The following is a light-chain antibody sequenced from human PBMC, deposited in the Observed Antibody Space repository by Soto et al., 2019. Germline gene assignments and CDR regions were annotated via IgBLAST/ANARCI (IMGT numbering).Light chain of an antibody. J-gene: IGLJ3*02. V-gene: IGLV1-40*01. CDR2: GNN. Sequence: QPVLTQPPSVSGAPGQRVTISCTGTNSNIGADYGVQWYQQFPGTAPKLLIYGNNNRPSGVSDRFSGSKSATSASLAITGLQPGDEADYYCQSYDSNLVGLVFGAGTKVTVL. CDR3: QSYDSNLVGLV. CDR1: NSNIGADYG.